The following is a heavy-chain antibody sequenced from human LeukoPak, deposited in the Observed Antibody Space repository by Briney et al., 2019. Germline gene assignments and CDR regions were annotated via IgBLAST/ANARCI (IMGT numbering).Heavy chain of an antibody. CDR2: IYGSGGSGGQT. Sequence: GGSLRLSCAASGFTFSSYAMSWVRQAPGKGLEWVSGIYGSGGSGGQTFYIDSVKGRFTISRDDSKNSLFLHMDSLRAEDTALYYCAKDLKPDGVWDFDYWGQGTLVTVSS. J-gene: IGHJ4*02. V-gene: IGHV3-23*01. CDR3: AKDLKPDGVWDFDY. CDR1: GFTFSSYA. D-gene: IGHD1-14*01.